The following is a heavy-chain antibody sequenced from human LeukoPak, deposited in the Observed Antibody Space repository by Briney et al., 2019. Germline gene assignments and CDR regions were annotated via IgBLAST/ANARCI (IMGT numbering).Heavy chain of an antibody. CDR2: ISAYNGNT. Sequence: ASVKVSCKATGYTLSNSGITWVRQAPGQGLEWMGWISAYNGNTNYAQKFQGRVTMTTDTSTSTAYMEVTRLRSDDTAVYYCASGVRWDFHYWGQGTLVTVSS. J-gene: IGHJ4*02. CDR3: ASGVRWDFHY. CDR1: GYTLSNSG. D-gene: IGHD1-26*01. V-gene: IGHV1-18*01.